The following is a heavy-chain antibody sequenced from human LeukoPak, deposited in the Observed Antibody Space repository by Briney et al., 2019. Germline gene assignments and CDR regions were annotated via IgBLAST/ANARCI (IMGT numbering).Heavy chain of an antibody. V-gene: IGHV3-30*03. D-gene: IGHD4-17*01. Sequence: PGGSLRLSCAASGFTFSSYGMHWVRQAPGKGLEWVAVISYDGSNKYYADSVKGRFTISRDNSKNTLYLQMNSLRAEDTAVYYCARYGPEAYYFDYWGQGTLVTVSS. CDR3: ARYGPEAYYFDY. CDR2: ISYDGSNK. CDR1: GFTFSSYG. J-gene: IGHJ4*02.